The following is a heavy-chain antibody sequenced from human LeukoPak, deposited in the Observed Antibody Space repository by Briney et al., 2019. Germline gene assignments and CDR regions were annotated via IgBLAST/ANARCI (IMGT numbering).Heavy chain of an antibody. V-gene: IGHV3-7*03. CDR2: IDQDGSEK. CDR3: ARDYYSYSRGSWAFDI. Sequence: GGSLRLSCAASAFTFSSYWMSWVRQAPGNGLEWVANIDQDGSEKYYVESMKGRITISRGTAKNSLYLQMNSLRAEDTAVYYCARDYYSYSRGSWAFDIWGQGTMVTVSS. CDR1: AFTFSSYW. D-gene: IGHD3-22*01. J-gene: IGHJ3*02.